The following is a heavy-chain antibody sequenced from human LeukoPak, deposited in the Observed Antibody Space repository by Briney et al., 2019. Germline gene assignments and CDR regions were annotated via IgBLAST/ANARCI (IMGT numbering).Heavy chain of an antibody. Sequence: KISCKGSGYSFTSYWIGWVRQMPGKGLEWMGYINPHSGGTNSPQKFQGRVTMTTDTSISAAYMELSSLISDDTAMYYCVREGNELLSKNFDYWGQGTLVTVSS. J-gene: IGHJ4*02. D-gene: IGHD2-21*02. CDR3: VREGNELLSKNFDY. CDR1: GYSFTSYW. CDR2: INPHSGGT. V-gene: IGHV1-2*02.